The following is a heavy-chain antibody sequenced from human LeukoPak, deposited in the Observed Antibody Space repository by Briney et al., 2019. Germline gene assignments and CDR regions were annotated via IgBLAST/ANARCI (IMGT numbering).Heavy chain of an antibody. D-gene: IGHD3-10*01. CDR3: TRNIRSYYSHYDY. CDR2: IRSKGYGGTT. V-gene: IGHV3-49*04. J-gene: IGHJ4*02. CDR1: GFTFSDFG. Sequence: PGGSLRLSCTASGFTFSDFGMSWVRQAPGKGLKWVGVIRSKGYGGTTEYAASVKGRFTISRDDSKSIAYLQMNSLKTEDTAVYYCTRNIRSYYSHYDYWGQGTLVTVSS.